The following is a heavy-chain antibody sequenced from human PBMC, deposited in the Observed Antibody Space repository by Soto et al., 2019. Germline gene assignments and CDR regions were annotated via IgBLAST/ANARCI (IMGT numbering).Heavy chain of an antibody. D-gene: IGHD3-22*01. J-gene: IGHJ5*02. CDR2: FYYSGST. CDR3: ARPIEGGSSGYYH. V-gene: IGHV4-39*01. CDR1: GGSISSSNYY. Sequence: QLQLQESGPGLVKPSETLSLTCTVSGGSISSSNYYWAWIRQPPGKGLEWIGSFYYSGSTYYKPSLTSRVSISVDTSKNQFSLKLRSVTAADTAVYYCARPIEGGSSGYYHWGQGTLVTVSS.